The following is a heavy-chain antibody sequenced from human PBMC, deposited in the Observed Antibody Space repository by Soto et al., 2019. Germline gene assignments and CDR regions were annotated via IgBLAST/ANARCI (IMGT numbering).Heavy chain of an antibody. V-gene: IGHV3-74*01. CDR2: ISGDGVTT. Sequence: EVQLVESGGDLVQRGGSLRLSCAASGFPFSSYWMHWVRHTPGKGLDWVARISGDGVTTYYADSVTGRFTVSRDNAKNTLSLQISGLRAEDTAVYYCARDDRAAGPLGFWGQGTLVTVSS. J-gene: IGHJ4*02. CDR3: ARDDRAAGPLGF. CDR1: GFPFSSYW. D-gene: IGHD6-13*01.